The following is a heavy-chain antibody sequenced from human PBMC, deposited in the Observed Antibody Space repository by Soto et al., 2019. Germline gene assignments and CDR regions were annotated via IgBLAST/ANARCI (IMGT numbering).Heavy chain of an antibody. D-gene: IGHD3-9*01. Sequence: GASVKVSCKXSGYTFTSYDINWVRQATGQGLEWMGWMNPNSGNTGYAQKFQGRVTMTRNTLISTAYMELSSLRSEDTAVYYCARAHYDILTGYYYYGMDVWGQGTTVTVSS. CDR2: MNPNSGNT. CDR3: ARAHYDILTGYYYYGMDV. V-gene: IGHV1-8*01. J-gene: IGHJ6*02. CDR1: GYTFTSYD.